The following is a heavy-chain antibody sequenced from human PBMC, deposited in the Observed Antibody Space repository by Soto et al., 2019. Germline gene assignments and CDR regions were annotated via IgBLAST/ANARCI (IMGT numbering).Heavy chain of an antibody. CDR3: ARWSGYADA. Sequence: LRLSCAASGFSFSTYSMAWVRQAAGKGPQWVSGLSGGGANTFYIDPVRGRFTISVDNSKNTVYLQMDSLRADDTAVYYCARWSGYADAWGQGTLVTVYS. D-gene: IGHD4-17*01. V-gene: IGHV3-23*01. CDR1: GFSFSTYS. J-gene: IGHJ4*02. CDR2: LSGGGANT.